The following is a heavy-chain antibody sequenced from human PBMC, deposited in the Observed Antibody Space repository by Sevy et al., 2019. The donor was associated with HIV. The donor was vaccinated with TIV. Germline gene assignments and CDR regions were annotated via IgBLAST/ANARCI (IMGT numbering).Heavy chain of an antibody. V-gene: IGHV3-23*01. CDR1: GFTFSSYA. Sequence: GGSLRLSCAASGFTFSSYAMSWVRQAPGKGLEWVSAISGSGGSTYYADSVKGRFTISRDNSKNTLYLQMNSLRAEDMAVYYCAKDVVVVAAKFYYFDYWGQGTLVTVSS. CDR3: AKDVVVVAAKFYYFDY. J-gene: IGHJ4*02. CDR2: ISGSGGST. D-gene: IGHD2-15*01.